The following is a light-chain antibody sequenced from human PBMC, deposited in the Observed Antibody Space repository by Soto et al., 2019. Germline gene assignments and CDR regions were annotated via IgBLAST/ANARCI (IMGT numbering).Light chain of an antibody. Sequence: QPVLTQSSSASASLGSSVKLTCTLSSGHSSYIIAWHQQQPGTAPRYLMKLEGSGSYNKGSGVPDLFSGSSSGADRYLTISSLQCEDERDYYCETWDRVTHTVFVGGTRLTV. CDR3: ETWDRVTHTV. CDR2: LEGSGSY. V-gene: IGLV4-60*02. J-gene: IGLJ3*02. CDR1: SGHSSYI.